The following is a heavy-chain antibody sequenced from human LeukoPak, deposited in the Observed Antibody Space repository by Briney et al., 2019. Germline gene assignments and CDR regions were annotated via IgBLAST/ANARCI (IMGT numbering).Heavy chain of an antibody. Sequence: GGSLRLSCAGSGFTFDDYGMHWVRQRPGKGLEWVSLTSGDGGTTHYGDSVKGRFTISRDNSKNSLYLRMNSLRTDDTALYYCAKDTPYSGRVFGCWGQGTLVTVSS. CDR2: TSGDGGTT. D-gene: IGHD5-12*01. CDR1: GFTFDDYG. J-gene: IGHJ4*02. CDR3: AKDTPYSGRVFGC. V-gene: IGHV3-43*02.